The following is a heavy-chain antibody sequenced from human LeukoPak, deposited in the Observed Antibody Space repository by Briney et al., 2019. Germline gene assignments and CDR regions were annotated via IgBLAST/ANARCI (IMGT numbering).Heavy chain of an antibody. CDR3: AKWGIAAAGAAFDI. Sequence: PGGSLRLSCAASRFTFSSYAMTWVRHAPGKGLEWVSPIGGSGDGTYYADSVKGRFTISRANPRNTLYLQMNSLRAEDTAVYYCAKWGIAAAGAAFDIWGQGTMVTVSS. CDR2: IGGSGDGT. V-gene: IGHV3-23*01. J-gene: IGHJ3*02. CDR1: RFTFSSYA. D-gene: IGHD6-13*01.